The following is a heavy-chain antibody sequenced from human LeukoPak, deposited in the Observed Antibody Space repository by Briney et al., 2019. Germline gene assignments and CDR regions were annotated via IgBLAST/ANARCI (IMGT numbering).Heavy chain of an antibody. Sequence: PGGSLRLSCAASGFTFSSYSMNWVRQAPGKGLEWVSSISSGSGNIYYADSVKGRFTISRDNAQNSLYLQMNSLRAEDTAAYYCARDPHYGDYNFWGQGTLVTVSS. CDR1: GFTFSSYS. J-gene: IGHJ4*02. D-gene: IGHD4-17*01. CDR2: ISSGSGNI. V-gene: IGHV3-21*01. CDR3: ARDPHYGDYNF.